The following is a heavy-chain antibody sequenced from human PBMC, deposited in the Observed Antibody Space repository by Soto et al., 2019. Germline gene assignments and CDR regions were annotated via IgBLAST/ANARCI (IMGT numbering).Heavy chain of an antibody. D-gene: IGHD3-10*01. J-gene: IGHJ6*02. CDR2: IIPILGIA. V-gene: IGHV1-69*02. Sequence: QVQLVQSGAEVKKPGSSVKVSCKASGGTFSSYTISWVRQAPGQGLEWMARIIPILGIANYAQKFQGRVTMTADKSTSTAYMELSSLRSEDTAVYYCARCRGSYGMDVWGQGTTVTVSS. CDR3: ARCRGSYGMDV. CDR1: GGTFSSYT.